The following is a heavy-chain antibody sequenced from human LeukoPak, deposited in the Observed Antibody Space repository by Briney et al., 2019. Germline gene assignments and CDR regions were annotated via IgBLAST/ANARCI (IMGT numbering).Heavy chain of an antibody. CDR2: INHSGST. D-gene: IGHD6-19*01. V-gene: IGHV4-34*01. Sequence: SETLSLTCAVYGGSLSGYYWSWIRQPPGKGLEWIGEINHSGSTNYNPSLKSRVTISVDTSKNQLSLKLSSMTAADTAWYYCAKQWLVTPLFDYWGQGTLVTVSS. J-gene: IGHJ4*02. CDR1: GGSLSGYY. CDR3: AKQWLVTPLFDY.